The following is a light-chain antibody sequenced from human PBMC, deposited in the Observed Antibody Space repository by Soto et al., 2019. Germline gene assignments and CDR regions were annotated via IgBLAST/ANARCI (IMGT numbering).Light chain of an antibody. CDR1: QGISNY. J-gene: IGKJ4*01. CDR2: AAS. V-gene: IGKV1-27*01. Sequence: DIQMTQSPSSLAASVGARVTITCRASQGISNYLAWYQQKPGKVPKLLIYAASTSQSGVPSRFSGGRSGIDFTLTISSLQPEDVATYYCQKYNSAPHTYGGGTKVEI. CDR3: QKYNSAPHT.